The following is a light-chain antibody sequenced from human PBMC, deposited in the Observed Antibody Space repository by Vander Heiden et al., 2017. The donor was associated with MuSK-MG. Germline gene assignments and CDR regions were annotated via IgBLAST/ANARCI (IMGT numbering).Light chain of an antibody. V-gene: IGKV1-9*01. CDR1: QGISSY. Sequence: IDVTESPSSLSASVGHRLTITRRASQGISSYLAWYQQKLGKAPKLLIYAASTLQSAVPSTFSDSGSATAFTLTIISLQPADCATSYCQHLNSYLLTFGGGTKVEIK. CDR2: AAS. CDR3: QHLNSYLLT. J-gene: IGKJ4*01.